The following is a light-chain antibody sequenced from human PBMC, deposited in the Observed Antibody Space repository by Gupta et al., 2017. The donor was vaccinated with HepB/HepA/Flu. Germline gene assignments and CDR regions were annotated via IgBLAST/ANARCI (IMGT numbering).Light chain of an antibody. CDR3: AAWDDSLSGPV. V-gene: IGLV1-47*01. J-gene: IGLJ2*01. CDR1: SSNIGSNY. CDR2: RNN. Sequence: QSVLTQPPSASGTPGQRVTISCSGSSSNIGSNYVYWYQQLPGTAPKPLIYRNNQRPSGVPDRVSGSKSGTSASLAISGLRSEDEADYYCAAWDDSLSGPVFGGGTKLTVL.